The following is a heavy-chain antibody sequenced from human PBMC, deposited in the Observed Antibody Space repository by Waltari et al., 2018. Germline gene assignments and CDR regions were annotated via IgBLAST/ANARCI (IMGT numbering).Heavy chain of an antibody. CDR1: GGSISSYY. D-gene: IGHD2-2*01. J-gene: IGHJ4*02. CDR2: IYYSGST. CDR3: ARHERRSTSCYYY. Sequence: QVQLQESGPGLVKPSETLSLTCTVSGGSISSYYWSWLRQPPGKGLEWIGYIYYSGSTNYNPSLKSRVTISVDTSKNQFSLKLSSVTAADTAVYYCARHERRSTSCYYYWGQGTLVTVSS. V-gene: IGHV4-59*08.